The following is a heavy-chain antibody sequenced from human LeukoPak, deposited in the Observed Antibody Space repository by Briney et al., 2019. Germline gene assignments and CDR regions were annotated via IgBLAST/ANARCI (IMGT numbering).Heavy chain of an antibody. J-gene: IGHJ4*02. Sequence: SETLSLTCTVPGGSISSYYWSWIRQPPGKGLEWIGYINHSGTTKYNPSLKSRVTISVDTSKNQFSLKLASVTAADTAVYYCARERSQSLAASISGYFFDYWGQGTLVTVSS. V-gene: IGHV4-59*01. CDR3: ARERSQSLAASISGYFFDY. CDR2: INHSGTT. D-gene: IGHD1-26*01. CDR1: GGSISSYY.